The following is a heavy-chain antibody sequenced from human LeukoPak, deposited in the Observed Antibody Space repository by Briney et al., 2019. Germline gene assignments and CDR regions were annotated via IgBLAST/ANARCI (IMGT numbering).Heavy chain of an antibody. CDR3: AKSDWYKRGEPDYFDY. V-gene: IGHV3-23*01. J-gene: IGHJ4*02. Sequence: GGSLRLACAASDFTFTSYAMSWVRQAPGKGLEWVSTISGSGSNTYYADSVKGRYTISRDNSKNTLYLQMNSLRAVDTAMYYCAKSDWYKRGEPDYFDYWGQGPLVTVSS. CDR1: DFTFTSYA. CDR2: ISGSGSNT. D-gene: IGHD6-19*01.